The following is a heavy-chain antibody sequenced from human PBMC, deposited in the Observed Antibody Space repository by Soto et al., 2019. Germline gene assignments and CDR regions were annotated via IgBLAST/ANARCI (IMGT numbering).Heavy chain of an antibody. V-gene: IGHV1-69*13. J-gene: IGHJ3*02. CDR1: GGTFSSYA. D-gene: IGHD4-17*01. CDR2: IIPIFGTA. Sequence: ASVKVSCKASGGTFSSYAISWVRQAPGQGLEWMGGIIPIFGTANYAQKFQGRVTITADESTSTAYMELSSLRSEDTAVYYCARDEYDYGDYDAFDIWGQGTMVTVSS. CDR3: ARDEYDYGDYDAFDI.